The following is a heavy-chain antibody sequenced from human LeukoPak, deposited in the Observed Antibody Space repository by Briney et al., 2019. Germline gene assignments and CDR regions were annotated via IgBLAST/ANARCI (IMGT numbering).Heavy chain of an antibody. CDR1: GFTVSSNY. CDR3: ASPFPGETKNEYYYYGMDV. D-gene: IGHD1-1*01. CDR2: IYSGGST. J-gene: IGHJ6*02. V-gene: IGHV3-66*01. Sequence: PGGSLRLSCAASGFTVSSNYMSWVRQAPGKGLEWVSVIYSGGSTYYADSVKGRFTISRDNSKNTLYLQMNSLRAEDTAAYYCASPFPGETKNEYYYYGMDVWGQGTTVTVSS.